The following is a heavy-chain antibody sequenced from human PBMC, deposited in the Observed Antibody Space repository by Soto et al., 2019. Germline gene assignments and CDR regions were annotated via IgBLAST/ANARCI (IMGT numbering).Heavy chain of an antibody. CDR3: ARNYYDSSDRDYLDY. D-gene: IGHD3-22*01. CDR1: GYTFTSYY. V-gene: IGHV1-2*02. CDR2: INPITGGT. J-gene: IGHJ4*02. Sequence: GASVKVSCKASGYTFTSYYIHWVRQAPGQGLEWMGWINPITGGTNYAPKFQGRVTMTRDTSITTAYMELSRLRSDDTAVYYCARNYYDSSDRDYLDYWGQGTSVTVSS.